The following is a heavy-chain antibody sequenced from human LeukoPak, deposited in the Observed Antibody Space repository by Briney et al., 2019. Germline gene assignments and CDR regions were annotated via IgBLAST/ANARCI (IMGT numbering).Heavy chain of an antibody. J-gene: IGHJ4*02. CDR3: ARDRVGATDYFDY. CDR1: GFTSSSYW. Sequence: GGSLRLSCAASGFTSSSYWMHWVRQVPGKGLVWVSRINSDGSTTTYADSVKGRFTISRDNAKNTLYLQMNSLRAEDTAVYYCARDRVGATDYFDYWGQGTLVTVSS. V-gene: IGHV3-74*01. CDR2: INSDGSTT. D-gene: IGHD1-26*01.